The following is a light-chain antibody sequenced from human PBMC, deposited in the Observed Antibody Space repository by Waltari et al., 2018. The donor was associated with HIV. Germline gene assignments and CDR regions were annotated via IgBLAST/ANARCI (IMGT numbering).Light chain of an antibody. CDR1: SSDVGAYNY. V-gene: IGLV2-11*01. CDR3: CSYAGTYTWV. CDR2: DIT. Sequence: HSAMTQPRSVSGSPGQPVTISCTGTSSDVGAYNYVSRYQQHPGNAPKLLIFDITKRPSGVPDRFSGSKSGNTASLTISGLHLEDEANYYCCSYAGTYTWVFGGGTTLTVL. J-gene: IGLJ3*02.